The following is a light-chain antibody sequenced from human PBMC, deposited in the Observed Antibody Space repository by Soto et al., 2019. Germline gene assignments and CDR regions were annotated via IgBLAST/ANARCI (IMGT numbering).Light chain of an antibody. V-gene: IGLV1-44*01. J-gene: IGLJ1*01. CDR1: SSNIGSHA. CDR3: AAWDGSLNVYV. CDR2: TTN. Sequence: QSVLTQPPSASGTPGQRVTISCSGSSSNIGSHAVNWYRQLPGTAPKLLIYTTNQRPAGVPARFSGSKSGTSASLAISGLQSEDEADYYCAAWDGSLNVYVFGTGTNVTVL.